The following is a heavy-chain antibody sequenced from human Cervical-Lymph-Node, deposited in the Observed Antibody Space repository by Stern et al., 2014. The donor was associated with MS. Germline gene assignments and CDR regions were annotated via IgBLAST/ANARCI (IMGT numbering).Heavy chain of an antibody. CDR2: ASYDGNK. CDR1: RFSFPNYA. CDR3: ARDRGIDDAFDL. J-gene: IGHJ3*01. Sequence: QVQLVASGRGVVQPGRSLTLSCAASRFSFPNYAVHWVRHAPAKRLECVAVASYDGNKYSADSVKGRFTVSRDNSKNALYLQMNSLRTEDTAVYYCARDRGIDDAFDLWGQGTMVTVSA. D-gene: IGHD3-10*01. V-gene: IGHV3-30*01.